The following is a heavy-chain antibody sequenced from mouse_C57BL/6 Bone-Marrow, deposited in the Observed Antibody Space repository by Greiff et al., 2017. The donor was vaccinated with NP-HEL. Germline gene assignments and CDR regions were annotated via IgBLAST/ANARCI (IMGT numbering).Heavy chain of an antibody. Sequence: EVKLVESGGGLVQPKGSLKLSCAASGFTFNTYAMHWVRPAPGKGLEWVARLRSKSSNYATYYADSVKDRFTISRDDSQSMLYLQMNNLKTEDTAMYYCVREGVYYGSSHWYFDVWGTGTTVTVSS. CDR3: VREGVYYGSSHWYFDV. D-gene: IGHD1-1*01. V-gene: IGHV10-3*01. CDR2: LRSKSSNYAT. J-gene: IGHJ1*03. CDR1: GFTFNTYA.